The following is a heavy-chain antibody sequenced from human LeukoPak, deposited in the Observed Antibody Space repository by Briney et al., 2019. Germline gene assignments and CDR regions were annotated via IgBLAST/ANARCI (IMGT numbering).Heavy chain of an antibody. V-gene: IGHV3-23*01. CDR2: ISGSGGST. D-gene: IGHD1-26*01. CDR3: AKWDSGNYYLRENYFDY. CDR1: GFTFSSYA. J-gene: IGHJ4*02. Sequence: GGSLRLSCAASGFTFSSYAMSWVRQAPGKGLEWVSAISGSGGSTYYADSVKGRFTISRDNSKNTLYLQMNSLRAEDTAVYHCAKWDSGNYYLRENYFDYWGQGTLVSVSS.